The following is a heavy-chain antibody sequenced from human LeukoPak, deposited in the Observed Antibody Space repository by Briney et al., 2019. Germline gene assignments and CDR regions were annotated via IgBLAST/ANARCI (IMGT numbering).Heavy chain of an antibody. CDR2: MNPNSGNT. CDR3: AREDSSRGIQLYYMDV. Sequence: GASVKVSCKASGYTFTSYDINWVRQATGQGLEWMGWMNPNSGNTGYAQKFQGRVTMTRNTSISTAYMELSSLRSEDTAVYCCAREDSSRGIQLYYMDVWGKGTTVTISS. V-gene: IGHV1-8*01. J-gene: IGHJ6*03. CDR1: GYTFTSYD. D-gene: IGHD5-18*01.